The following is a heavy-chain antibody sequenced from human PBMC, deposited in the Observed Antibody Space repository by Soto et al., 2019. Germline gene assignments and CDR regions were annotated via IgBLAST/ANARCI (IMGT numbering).Heavy chain of an antibody. D-gene: IGHD3-22*01. CDR3: VRFPFFDTSDQGY. CDR2: ISYDGSNK. Sequence: GGSLRLSCAASGFTFSSYGMHWVRQAPGKGLEWVAVISYDGSNKYYADSVKGRFTISRDNSKNTLYLQMNSLRAEDTAVYYCVRFPFFDTSDQGYWGQGTLVTVSS. V-gene: IGHV3-30*03. J-gene: IGHJ4*02. CDR1: GFTFSSYG.